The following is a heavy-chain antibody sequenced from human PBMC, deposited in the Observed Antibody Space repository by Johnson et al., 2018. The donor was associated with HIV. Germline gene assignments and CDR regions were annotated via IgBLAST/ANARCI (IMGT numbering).Heavy chain of an antibody. J-gene: IGHJ3*02. CDR1: GFTFNMYG. D-gene: IGHD3-10*01. CDR3: ARDASRGYGSELDAFDI. Sequence: VQPGRSLRLSCAASGFTFNMYGMHWVRQAPGKGLEWVAFIQFDGRNKYYGDSVKGRFTISRDNAKNSLYLQMNSLRAEDTAVYYCARDASRGYGSELDAFDIWGQGTMVTVSS. CDR2: IQFDGRNK. V-gene: IGHV3-33*05.